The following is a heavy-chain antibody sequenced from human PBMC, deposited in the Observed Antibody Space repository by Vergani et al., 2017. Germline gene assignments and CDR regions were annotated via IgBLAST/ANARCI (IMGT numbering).Heavy chain of an antibody. V-gene: IGHV3-53*04. CDR2: IYSGGST. D-gene: IGHD2-2*01. CDR3: ARGVVVVPAAIGVYYMDV. CDR1: GFTVSSNY. Sequence: EVQLVESGGGLVQPGGSLRLSCAASGFTVSSNYMSWVRQAPGKGLEWVSVIYSGGSTYYADSVKGRFTISRHNSKNTLYLQMNSLRAEDTAVYYCARGVVVVPAAIGVYYMDVWGKGTTVTVSS. J-gene: IGHJ6*03.